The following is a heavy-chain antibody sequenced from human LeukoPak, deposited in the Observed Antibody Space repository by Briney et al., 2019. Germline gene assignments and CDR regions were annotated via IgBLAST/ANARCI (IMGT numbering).Heavy chain of an antibody. CDR2: ISPTGSTT. Sequence: PGGSLRLSCTASGFSFSGHWMHWARHLPGKGLVWVSRISPTGSTTSYADSVKGRFTVSGDNAKNTLYLQVNNLRAEDTAVYYCARGPNSNWSGLDFWGQGTLLTVSS. CDR3: ARGPNSNWSGLDF. D-gene: IGHD6-6*01. J-gene: IGHJ4*02. V-gene: IGHV3-74*01. CDR1: GFSFSGHW.